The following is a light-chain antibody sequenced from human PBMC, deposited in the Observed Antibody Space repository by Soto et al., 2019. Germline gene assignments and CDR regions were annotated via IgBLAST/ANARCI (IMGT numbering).Light chain of an antibody. Sequence: DIQMTQSPSTLSASVGDRVTITCRASQSISSYLNWYQQKPGKASKLLIYAASSLQSGVPSRFSGSGSGTDFTLTISSLQPEDFATYYCQQSYSTPLFTFGPGTKVD. CDR3: QQSYSTPLFT. CDR2: AAS. J-gene: IGKJ3*01. CDR1: QSISSY. V-gene: IGKV1-39*01.